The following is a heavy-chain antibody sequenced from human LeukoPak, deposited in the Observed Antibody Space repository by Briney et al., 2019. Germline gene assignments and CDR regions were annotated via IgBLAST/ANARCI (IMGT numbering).Heavy chain of an antibody. CDR2: IYYSGST. V-gene: IGHV4-61*01. J-gene: IGHJ4*02. CDR1: GGSISSSSYY. CDR3: ARGYSYGGAYYFDY. Sequence: RPSETLSLTCTVSGGSISSSSYYWSWIRQPPGKGLEWIGYIYYSGSTNYNPSLKSRVAISVDTSKNQFSLKLSSVTAADTAVYYCARGYSYGGAYYFDYWGQGTLVTVSS. D-gene: IGHD5-18*01.